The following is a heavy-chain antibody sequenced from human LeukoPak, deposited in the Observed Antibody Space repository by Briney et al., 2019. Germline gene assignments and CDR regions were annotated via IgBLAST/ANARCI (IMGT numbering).Heavy chain of an antibody. Sequence: ASAKVSCKASGYIFTSYYMHWVRQAPGQGLEWMGIINPSGGSTNYAQKFQGRVTMTRDMSTSTVYMEVSSLRSEDTAIYYCARALPHRRLMDTTMEQHWFDPWGQGTLVTVSS. CDR2: INPSGGST. D-gene: IGHD5-18*01. J-gene: IGHJ5*02. CDR3: ARALPHRRLMDTTMEQHWFDP. CDR1: GYIFTSYY. V-gene: IGHV1-46*01.